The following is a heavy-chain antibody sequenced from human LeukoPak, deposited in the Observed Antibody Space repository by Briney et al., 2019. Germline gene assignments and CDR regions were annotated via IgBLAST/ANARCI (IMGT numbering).Heavy chain of an antibody. Sequence: PGRSLSLSCAASGFTFSFYDMHWVRQATGIGLEWVSAIGTAGDTYYPGSVKGRFTISRENAKNSLYLQMNSLRAGDTAVYYCARGYCSGGSCYGPPSDAFDIWGQGTMVTVSS. J-gene: IGHJ3*02. CDR2: IGTAGDT. CDR3: ARGYCSGGSCYGPPSDAFDI. CDR1: GFTFSFYD. V-gene: IGHV3-13*01. D-gene: IGHD2-15*01.